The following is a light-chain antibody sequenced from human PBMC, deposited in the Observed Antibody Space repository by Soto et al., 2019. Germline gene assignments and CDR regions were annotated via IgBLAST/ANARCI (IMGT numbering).Light chain of an antibody. V-gene: IGKV3D-11*01. CDR1: QDINSY. Sequence: EILLTQSPATLSLSPGERATLSCRASQDINSYLAWYQQKPGQAPRLLIYDASNRATGIPARFSGSGPGTDFTLTISRLEPEDFAVYYCQQRSNWPITFGQGTRLEIK. J-gene: IGKJ5*01. CDR3: QQRSNWPIT. CDR2: DAS.